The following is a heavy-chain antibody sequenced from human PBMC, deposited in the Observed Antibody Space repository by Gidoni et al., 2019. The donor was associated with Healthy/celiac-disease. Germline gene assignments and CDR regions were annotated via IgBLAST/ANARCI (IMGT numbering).Heavy chain of an antibody. CDR3: AKDFRSSGSYFDY. CDR1: GFTFDDYA. CDR2: ISWNSGSI. Sequence: EVQLVESGGGLVQPGRSLRLSCAASGFTFDDYAMHWVRQAPGKGLEWVSGISWNSGSIGYADSVKGRFTISRDNAKNSLYLQMNSLRAEDTALYYCAKDFRSSGSYFDYWGQGTLVTVSS. V-gene: IGHV3-9*01. J-gene: IGHJ4*02. D-gene: IGHD1-26*01.